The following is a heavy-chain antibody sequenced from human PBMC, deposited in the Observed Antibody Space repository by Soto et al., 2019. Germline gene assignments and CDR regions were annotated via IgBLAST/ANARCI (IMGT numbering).Heavy chain of an antibody. CDR1: GGSISSSSYY. J-gene: IGHJ4*02. V-gene: IGHV4-39*01. D-gene: IGHD5-18*01. CDR3: ARNGGVWIQLWLPDY. CDR2: IYYSGST. Sequence: SQTQSLTCTVAGGSISSSSYYWGWIRQPPGKGLEWIGSIYYSGSTYYNPSLKSRVTISVDTSKNQFSLKLSSVTAADTAVYYCARNGGVWIQLWLPDYWGQGTLVTVSS.